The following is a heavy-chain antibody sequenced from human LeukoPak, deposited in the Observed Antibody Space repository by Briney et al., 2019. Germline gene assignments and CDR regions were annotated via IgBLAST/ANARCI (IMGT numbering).Heavy chain of an antibody. CDR3: ARGDRWNPFGY. V-gene: IGHV3-30*04. CDR1: GFTFSSYA. D-gene: IGHD1-1*01. Sequence: GRSLRLSCAASGFTFSSYAMHWVRQAPGKGLEWVAVISYDGSNKYYADSVKGRFTISRDNSKNTLYLQMNSLRAEDTAVYYCARGDRWNPFGYWGQGTLVTVSS. CDR2: ISYDGSNK. J-gene: IGHJ4*02.